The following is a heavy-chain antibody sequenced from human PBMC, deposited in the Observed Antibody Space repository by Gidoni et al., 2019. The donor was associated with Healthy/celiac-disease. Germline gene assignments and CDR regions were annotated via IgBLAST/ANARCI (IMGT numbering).Heavy chain of an antibody. CDR2: IYHSGST. CDR1: GGSISSSNW. V-gene: IGHV4-4*02. D-gene: IGHD6-19*01. CDR3: ARVRIAVAGTLNWYFDL. J-gene: IGHJ2*01. Sequence: QVQLQESGPGLVKPSGTLSLTCAVSGGSISSSNWWSWVRQPPGKGLEWIGEIYHSGSTNYNPSLKSRVTISVDKSKNQFSLKLSSVTAAGTAVYYCARVRIAVAGTLNWYFDLWGRGTLVTVSS.